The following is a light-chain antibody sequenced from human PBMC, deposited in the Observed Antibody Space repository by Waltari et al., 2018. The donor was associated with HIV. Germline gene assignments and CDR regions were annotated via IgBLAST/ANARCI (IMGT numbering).Light chain of an antibody. J-gene: IGLJ2*01. V-gene: IGLV2-14*01. Sequence: QSALTQPASVSGSPGQSITISCPGTSSDVGGSNYVSWYQQDPGKAPKLMIYEVSNRPSGVSNRFSGSKSGNTASMTISGLQAEDEADYYCSSYTSSSTPVVFGGGTKLTVL. CDR2: EVS. CDR1: SSDVGGSNY. CDR3: SSYTSSSTPVV.